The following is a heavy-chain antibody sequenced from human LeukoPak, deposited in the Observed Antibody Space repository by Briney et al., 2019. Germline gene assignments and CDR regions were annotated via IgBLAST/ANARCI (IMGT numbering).Heavy chain of an antibody. D-gene: IGHD4-17*01. CDR2: ISGSGGST. J-gene: IGHJ4*02. CDR3: AVSVTTAPGVDFDY. CDR1: GFTFSSYA. V-gene: IGHV3-23*01. Sequence: GGSLRLSCAASGFTFSSYAMSWVRQAPGKGPEWVSAISGSGGSTYYADSVKGRFTISRDNSKNTLYLQMNSLRAEDTAVYYCAVSVTTAPGVDFDYWGQGTLVTVSS.